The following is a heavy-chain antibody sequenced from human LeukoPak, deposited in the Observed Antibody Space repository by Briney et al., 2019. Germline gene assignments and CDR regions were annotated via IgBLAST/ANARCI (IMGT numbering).Heavy chain of an antibody. Sequence: GGSLRLSCAASGFTFSNYWISWVRQAPGKGLEWVANIKQDGNEKYYVDSVKGRFTISRDNAKNSLYMQMNSLRAEDTAVYYCARVYQSSSGRAIDHWGQGTLVTVSS. J-gene: IGHJ4*02. CDR2: IKQDGNEK. CDR1: GFTFSNYW. V-gene: IGHV3-7*01. D-gene: IGHD6-6*01. CDR3: ARVYQSSSGRAIDH.